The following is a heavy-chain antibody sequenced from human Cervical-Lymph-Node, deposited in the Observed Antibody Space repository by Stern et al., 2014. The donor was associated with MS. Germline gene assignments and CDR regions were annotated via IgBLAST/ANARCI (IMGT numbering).Heavy chain of an antibody. CDR2: VPKRGYT. CDR1: GASVGSGGYY. Sequence: QVQLQESGPGLVKPSQTLSLTCTVSGASVGSGGYYWSWIRQHPGKGLGWIGYVPKRGYTQYNPSLRSRLTISVDTSKNQFSLSLTSVTAADTAVYYCARVSPYSSSSPFDYWGQGTLVTVSS. CDR3: ARVSPYSSSSPFDY. D-gene: IGHD6-6*01. J-gene: IGHJ4*02. V-gene: IGHV4-31*03.